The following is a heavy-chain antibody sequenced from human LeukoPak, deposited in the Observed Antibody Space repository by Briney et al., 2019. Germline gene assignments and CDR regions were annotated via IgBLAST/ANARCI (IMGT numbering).Heavy chain of an antibody. V-gene: IGHV3-66*01. CDR2: IYSGGST. CDR1: GFTVNNNY. Sequence: GGSLRLSCAASGFTVNNNYMTWVRQAPGRGLDCVSVIYSGGSTYYADSVRGRFTISRDNSKNTLYLQMNSLRPEDTAVYYCARGHIKGYCSTTSCSTEYFHHWGQGTLVTVSS. D-gene: IGHD2-2*02. J-gene: IGHJ1*01. CDR3: ARGHIKGYCSTTSCSTEYFHH.